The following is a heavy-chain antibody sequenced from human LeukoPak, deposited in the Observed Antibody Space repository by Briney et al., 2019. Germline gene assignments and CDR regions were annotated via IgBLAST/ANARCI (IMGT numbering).Heavy chain of an antibody. CDR3: ASSRWLIDY. CDR2: ISSSSTI. Sequence: GGSLRLSCAASGFTFSSYSMNWVRQAPGKGLEWVSYISSSSTIYYADSVKGRFTISRDNAKNSLYLQMNSLRAEDTAVYYCASSRWLIDYWGQGTLVTVSS. J-gene: IGHJ4*02. V-gene: IGHV3-48*01. D-gene: IGHD5-12*01. CDR1: GFTFSSYS.